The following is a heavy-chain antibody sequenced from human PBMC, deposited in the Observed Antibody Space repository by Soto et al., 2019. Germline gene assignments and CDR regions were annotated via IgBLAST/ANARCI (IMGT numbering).Heavy chain of an antibody. CDR2: INSGGSSI. Sequence: GGSLRLSCAASGFTFTTYWMHWVRQAPGKGLVWVSHINSGGSSINYADSVKGRFIISRDNAKNTLYLQMNSLRAEDTAVYYCAKDFRYCSSTSCSPGYYYMDVWGKGTTVTVSS. D-gene: IGHD2-2*01. J-gene: IGHJ6*03. V-gene: IGHV3-74*01. CDR3: AKDFRYCSSTSCSPGYYYMDV. CDR1: GFTFTTYW.